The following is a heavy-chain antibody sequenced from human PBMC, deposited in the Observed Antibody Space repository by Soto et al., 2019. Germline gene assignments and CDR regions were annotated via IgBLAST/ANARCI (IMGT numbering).Heavy chain of an antibody. CDR3: AKDGSSWYVHYYYYGMDV. CDR2: ISGSGGST. J-gene: IGHJ6*02. CDR1: GFTFSSYA. V-gene: IGHV3-23*01. D-gene: IGHD6-13*01. Sequence: PGGSLRLSCAASGFTFSSYAMSWVRQAPGKGLEWVSAISGSGGSTYYADSVKGRFTISRDNSKNTLYLQMSSLRAEDTAVYYCAKDGSSWYVHYYYYGMDVWGQGTTVTVSS.